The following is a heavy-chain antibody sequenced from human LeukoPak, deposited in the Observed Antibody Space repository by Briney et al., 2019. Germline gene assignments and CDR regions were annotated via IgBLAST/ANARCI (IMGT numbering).Heavy chain of an antibody. CDR2: ISGDGVSP. CDR3: AKGRQWELPLDC. D-gene: IGHD1-26*01. CDR1: GFTFNNYA. V-gene: IGHV3-23*01. Sequence: GGSLRLSCAASGFTFNNYALTWVRQTPGKGLECVSAISGDGVSPYYADSVRGRFTISRDNSKNTLYLQMNSLRVEVTAIYYCAKGRQWELPLDCWGQGTLVTVSS. J-gene: IGHJ4*02.